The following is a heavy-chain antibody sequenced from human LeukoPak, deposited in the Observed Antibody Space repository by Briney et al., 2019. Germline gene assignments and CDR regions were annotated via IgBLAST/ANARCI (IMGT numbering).Heavy chain of an antibody. Sequence: PSETLSLTCTVSGGSISSGGYYWSWIRQHPGKGLEWIGYIYYSGSTYYNPSLKSRVTISVDTSKNQFSLKLSSVTAADTAVYYCAAASSSWYWGSLYFDYWGQGTLVTVSS. CDR1: GGSISSGGYY. D-gene: IGHD6-13*01. V-gene: IGHV4-31*03. CDR2: IYYSGST. CDR3: AAASSSWYWGSLYFDY. J-gene: IGHJ4*02.